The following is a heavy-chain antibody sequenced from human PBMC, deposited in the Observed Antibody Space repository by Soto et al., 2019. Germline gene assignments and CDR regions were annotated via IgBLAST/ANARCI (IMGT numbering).Heavy chain of an antibody. D-gene: IGHD2-15*01. CDR2: IYSSGAT. Sequence: QVQLQESGPGLVKPLDTLSLSCTVSGGSISSYYWNWIRQPAGKGLEWIGRIYSSGATNYNPSLKSRVTMSTDTSTNHFSLRLTSVTPADTAVYYCAREHKVVNDFEFWGQGILVTVSS. J-gene: IGHJ4*02. CDR1: GGSISSYY. V-gene: IGHV4-4*07. CDR3: AREHKVVNDFEF.